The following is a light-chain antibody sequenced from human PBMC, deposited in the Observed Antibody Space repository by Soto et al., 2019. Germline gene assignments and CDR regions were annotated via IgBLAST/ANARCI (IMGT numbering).Light chain of an antibody. V-gene: IGKV3-20*01. CDR1: QSVSSRY. J-gene: IGKJ1*01. CDR2: GAS. CDR3: QQYSSSSWT. Sequence: EIELTQSPGTLSLSPGERATLSCRASQSVSSRYVAWYQQRFGQAPRLLIYGASSRATGIPDRFSGSGSGTDFTLTISRLEPEDFAVYYCQQYSSSSWTFGQGTKVEIK.